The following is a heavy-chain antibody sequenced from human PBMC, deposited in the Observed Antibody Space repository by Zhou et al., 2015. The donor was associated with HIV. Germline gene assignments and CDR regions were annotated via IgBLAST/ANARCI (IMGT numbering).Heavy chain of an antibody. D-gene: IGHD6-6*01. CDR2: ISGSDTTT. Sequence: EVQLLQSGGGLIQPGGSLRLSCAASGFNFSKYAMSWVRQAPGKGLEWVSSISGSDTTTYYAASVKGRFTVSRDNSKNTLFLQMNSLRADDTAVYYCAKNPGRHSSSLYFEYWGQGHLVIVSS. V-gene: IGHV3-23*01. CDR3: AKNPGRHSSSLYFEY. CDR1: GFNFSKYA. J-gene: IGHJ4*02.